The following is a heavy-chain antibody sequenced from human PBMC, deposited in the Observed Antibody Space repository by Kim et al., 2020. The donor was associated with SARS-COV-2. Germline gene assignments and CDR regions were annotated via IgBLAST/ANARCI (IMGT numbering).Heavy chain of an antibody. Sequence: GGSLRLSCAASGFTFSSYAMSWVRQAPGKGLEWVSAISGSGGSTYYADSVKGRFTISRDNSKNTLYLQMNSLRAEDTAVDYCAKDIRIFGVPRWGFDYWGQGTLVTVSS. CDR2: ISGSGGST. V-gene: IGHV3-23*01. CDR3: AKDIRIFGVPRWGFDY. CDR1: GFTFSSYA. D-gene: IGHD3-3*01. J-gene: IGHJ4*02.